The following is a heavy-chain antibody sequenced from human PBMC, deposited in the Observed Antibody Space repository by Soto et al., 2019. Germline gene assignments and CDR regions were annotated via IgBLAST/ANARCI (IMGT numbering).Heavy chain of an antibody. J-gene: IGHJ4*02. V-gene: IGHV3-30-3*01. CDR3: ASQASSGYDDY. CDR1: GFTFSSCV. D-gene: IGHD5-12*01. CDR2: VSADGNNK. Sequence: QVQLVESGGGVVQPGRSLRLSCAASGFTFSSCVRHWVRQAPGKGLEWVAVVSADGNNKYYADSVKGRFTISRDNSKNTLYLQMNSLRAEDTAMYYCASQASSGYDDYWGQGTLVTVSS.